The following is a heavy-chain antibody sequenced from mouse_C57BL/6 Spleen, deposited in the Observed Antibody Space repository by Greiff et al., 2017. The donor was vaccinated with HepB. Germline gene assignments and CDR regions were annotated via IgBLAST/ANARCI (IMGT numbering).Heavy chain of an antibody. CDR1: GYAFSSSW. CDR3: ATYDYDEWYFDV. D-gene: IGHD2-4*01. J-gene: IGHJ1*03. CDR2: IYPGDGDT. Sequence: VQLQQSGPELVKPGASVKISCKASGYAFSSSWMNWVKQRPGKGLEWIGRIYPGDGDTNYNGKFKGKATLTADKSSSTAYMQLSSLTSEDSAVYFCATYDYDEWYFDVWGTGTTVTVSS. V-gene: IGHV1-82*01.